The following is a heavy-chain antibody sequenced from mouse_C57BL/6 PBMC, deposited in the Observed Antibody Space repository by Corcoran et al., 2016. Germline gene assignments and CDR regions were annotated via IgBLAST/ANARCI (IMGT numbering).Heavy chain of an antibody. Sequence: QIQLVQSGPELKKPGETVKISCKASGYTFTTYGMSWVKQAPGKGLKWMGWINTYSGVPTYADDFKGRFAFSLETSASTAYLQINNLKNEDTATYFCARVYDGNYRAMDYWGQGTSVTVSS. CDR3: ARVYDGNYRAMDY. J-gene: IGHJ4*01. D-gene: IGHD2-3*01. CDR1: GYTFTTYG. CDR2: INTYSGVP. V-gene: IGHV9-3*01.